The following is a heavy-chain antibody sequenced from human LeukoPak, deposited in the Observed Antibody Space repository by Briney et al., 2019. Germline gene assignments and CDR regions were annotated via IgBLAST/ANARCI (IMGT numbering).Heavy chain of an antibody. CDR3: ARFKGRGESVEMDAFDI. J-gene: IGHJ3*02. D-gene: IGHD5-24*01. CDR2: INHSGST. CDR1: GGSFSGYY. Sequence: PSETLSLTCAVYGGSFSGYYWSWIRQPPGKGLEWIGEINHSGSTNYNPSLKSRVTISVDTSKNQFSLKLSSVTAADTAVYYCARFKGRGESVEMDAFDIWGQGTMVTVSS. V-gene: IGHV4-34*01.